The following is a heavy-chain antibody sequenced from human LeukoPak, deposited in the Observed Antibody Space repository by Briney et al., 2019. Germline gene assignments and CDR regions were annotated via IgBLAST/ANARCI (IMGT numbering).Heavy chain of an antibody. J-gene: IGHJ5*02. D-gene: IGHD3-10*01. Sequence: SETLSLTCAVYGGSFSGYYWSWIRQPPGKGLEWIGEINHSGSTNYNPSLKSRVTISVDTSKNQFSLKLSSVTAADTAVYYCARAGITMVRGLNWFDPWAREPWSPPPQ. CDR3: ARAGITMVRGLNWFDP. V-gene: IGHV4-34*01. CDR2: INHSGST. CDR1: GGSFSGYY.